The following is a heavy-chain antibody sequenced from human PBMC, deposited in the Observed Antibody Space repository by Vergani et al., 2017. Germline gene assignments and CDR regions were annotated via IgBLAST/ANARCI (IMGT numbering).Heavy chain of an antibody. CDR1: GFTFSSYA. J-gene: IGHJ4*02. V-gene: IGHV3-23*01. CDR3: AKGSRAIFGVVTLFDY. D-gene: IGHD3-3*01. Sequence: EVQLLESGGGLVQPGGPLRLSCAASGFTFSSYAMSWVRQAPGKGLEWVSAISGSGGSTYYADSVKGRFTISRDNSKNTLYLQMNSMRAEDTAVYYCAKGSRAIFGVVTLFDYWGQGTLVTVSS. CDR2: ISGSGGST.